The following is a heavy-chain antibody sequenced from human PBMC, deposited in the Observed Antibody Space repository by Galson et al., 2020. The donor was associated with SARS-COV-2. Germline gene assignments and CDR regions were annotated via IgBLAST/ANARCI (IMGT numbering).Heavy chain of an antibody. Sequence: SETLSLTCTVSGGSISSSSYYWDWIRQPPGKGLEWIGSIYYSGRPYYNPSLKSRVTISIDTSKNQFSLNLSSVTAADTAVYYCARRHVLYFDYWGQGTLVTVSS. V-gene: IGHV4-39*01. CDR3: ARRHVLYFDY. CDR1: GGSISSSSYY. J-gene: IGHJ4*02. CDR2: IYYSGRP.